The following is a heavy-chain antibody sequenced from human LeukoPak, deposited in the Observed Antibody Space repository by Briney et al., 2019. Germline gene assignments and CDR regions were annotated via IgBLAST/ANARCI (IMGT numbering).Heavy chain of an antibody. D-gene: IGHD4-23*01. Sequence: SETLSLTCAVYGGSFSGYYWSWIRQPPGKGLEWIGEINHSGSTNYNPSLKSRVTISVDTSKNQFSLKLSPVTAADTAVYYCARGILVREYGGNIFDYWERGTLVTVSS. CDR1: GGSFSGYY. V-gene: IGHV4-34*01. CDR2: INHSGST. J-gene: IGHJ4*02. CDR3: ARGILVREYGGNIFDY.